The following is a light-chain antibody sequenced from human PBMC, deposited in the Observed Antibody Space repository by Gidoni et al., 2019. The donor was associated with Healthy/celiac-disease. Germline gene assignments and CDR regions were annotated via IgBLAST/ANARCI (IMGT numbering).Light chain of an antibody. J-gene: IGKJ5*01. CDR2: DAS. CDR3: QQRSNCL. V-gene: IGKV3-11*01. Sequence: IVLTQSPATLSLSPGERATLACRASQSVSSYLAWYQQKPGQAPRLLIYDASNRATGIPARFSGSGSGTDFTLTISSLDPEDFAVYYCQQRSNCLFGQGTRLEIK. CDR1: QSVSSY.